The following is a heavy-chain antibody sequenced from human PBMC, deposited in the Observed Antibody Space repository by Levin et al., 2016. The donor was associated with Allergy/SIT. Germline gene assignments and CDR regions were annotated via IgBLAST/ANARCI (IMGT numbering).Heavy chain of an antibody. D-gene: IGHD2-8*01. V-gene: IGHV4-59*01. CDR2: VYHTGGT. Sequence: WIRQPPGKGLEWIGCVYHTGGTNYNPSLKSRVAISMDTSKSQFSLRLTSVTAADTAVYYCARGFVSMVYPYLDYWGQGALVTVSS. J-gene: IGHJ4*02. CDR3: ARGFVSMVYPYLDY.